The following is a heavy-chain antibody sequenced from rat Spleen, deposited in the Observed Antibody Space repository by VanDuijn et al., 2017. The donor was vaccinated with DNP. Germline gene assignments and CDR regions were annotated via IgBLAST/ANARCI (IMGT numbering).Heavy chain of an antibody. Sequence: QVQLKESGPGLVQPSQTLSLTCTVSGFSLTSYNVHWVRQSPEKGLEWMGVIWNTGGTQYNSALKSRLSFSKATSKSQVFLKLNSLQTEDTATYYCARDLIIRDTTSAMDAWGPGTSVTVSS. V-gene: IGHV2-41*01. CDR1: GFSLTSYN. CDR2: IWNTGGT. D-gene: IGHD4-3*01. CDR3: ARDLIIRDTTSAMDA. J-gene: IGHJ4*01.